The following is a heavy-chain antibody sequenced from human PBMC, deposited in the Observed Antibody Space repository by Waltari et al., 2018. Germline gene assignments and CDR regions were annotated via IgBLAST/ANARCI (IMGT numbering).Heavy chain of an antibody. CDR3: ARGGRAIFSGWYFDY. D-gene: IGHD3-9*01. J-gene: IGHJ4*02. CDR2: SYHSGST. CDR1: GGSISSSNW. V-gene: IGHV4-4*02. Sequence: QVQLQESGPGLVKPSGTLSLTCAVSGGSISSSNWSRWVRPPPGKGLEWIGESYHSGSTNYNPSLKSRVTISVDKSKNQFSLKLSSVTAADTAVYYCARGGRAIFSGWYFDYWGQGTLVTVSS.